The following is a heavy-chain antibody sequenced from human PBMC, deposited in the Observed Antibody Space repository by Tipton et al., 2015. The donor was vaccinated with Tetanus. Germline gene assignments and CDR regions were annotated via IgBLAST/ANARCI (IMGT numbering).Heavy chain of an antibody. CDR2: ISVYNGNT. Sequence: QSGAEVKKPGASVKVSCKASGYTFNTFGISWVRQAPGQGLEWMGWISVYNGNTNYAQKLRGRVTLTTDTPTSTAYMELRSLRPDDTAVYYCARVPTNPLAVDRPTDNWGQGTLVTVSS. CDR1: GYTFNTFG. V-gene: IGHV1-18*01. CDR3: ARVPTNPLAVDRPTDN. D-gene: IGHD6-19*01. J-gene: IGHJ4*02.